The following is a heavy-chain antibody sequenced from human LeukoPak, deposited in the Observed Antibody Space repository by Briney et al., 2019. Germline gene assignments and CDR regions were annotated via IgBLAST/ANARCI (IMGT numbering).Heavy chain of an antibody. CDR2: ISYDGSNK. CDR1: GFTFSSYA. CDR3: ARARSGCYLGQFDY. V-gene: IGHV3-30*04. Sequence: PGGSLRLSCAASGFTFSSYAMHWVRQAPGKGLEWVAVISYDGSNKYYADSVKGRFTVSRDNSKNTLYLQMNSLRAEDTAVYYCARARSGCYLGQFDYWGQGTLVTVSS. J-gene: IGHJ4*02. D-gene: IGHD6-19*01.